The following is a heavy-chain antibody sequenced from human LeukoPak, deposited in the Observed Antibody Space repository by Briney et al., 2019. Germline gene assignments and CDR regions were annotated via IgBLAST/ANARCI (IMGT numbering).Heavy chain of an antibody. V-gene: IGHV5-51*01. CDR2: IYPGDSDT. Sequence: GESLKISCKGSGYIFTNYWIGWVRQMPGKGLQWMGTIYPGDSDTKYNPSFQGQVTISADKTINTAYLQWSSLKASDTAMYYCARQGVGASTCDYWGQGSLVTVSS. CDR3: ARQGVGASTCDY. CDR1: GYIFTNYW. J-gene: IGHJ4*02. D-gene: IGHD1-26*01.